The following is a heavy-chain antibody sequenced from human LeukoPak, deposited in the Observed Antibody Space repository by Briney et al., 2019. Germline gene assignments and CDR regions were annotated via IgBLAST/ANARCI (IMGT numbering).Heavy chain of an antibody. CDR2: IWYDGSNK. V-gene: IGHV3-33*01. Sequence: PGGSLRLSCAASGFTFSSYGMHWVRQAPGKGLEWVAVIWYDGSNKYYADSVKGRFTISRNNSKNTLYLQMNSLRAEDTAVYYCARAVDSSGYYPLWGQGTLVTVPS. CDR3: ARAVDSSGYYPL. J-gene: IGHJ4*02. CDR1: GFTFSSYG. D-gene: IGHD3-22*01.